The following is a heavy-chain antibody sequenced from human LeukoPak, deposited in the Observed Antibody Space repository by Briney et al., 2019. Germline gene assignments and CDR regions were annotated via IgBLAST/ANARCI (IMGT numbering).Heavy chain of an antibody. CDR1: GFSFSSNG. CDR3: AKDSYDGSNWYTDS. Sequence: GGSLRLSCAASGFSFSSNGMHWVRQAPGKGLEWVAFIRSDGSIKHYADSVKGRFTISRDNSKNTLYLQLNSLRAEDTAVYYCAKDSYDGSNWYTDSWGQGTLVTVSS. J-gene: IGHJ4*02. CDR2: IRSDGSIK. D-gene: IGHD6-13*01. V-gene: IGHV3-30*02.